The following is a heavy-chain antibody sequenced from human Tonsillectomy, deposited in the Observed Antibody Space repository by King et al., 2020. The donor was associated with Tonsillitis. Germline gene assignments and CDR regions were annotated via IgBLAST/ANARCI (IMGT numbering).Heavy chain of an antibody. CDR1: SHSIRSGFY. CDR2: IYHSGRT. Sequence: QLQESGPGLVKPSETLSLTCAVSSHSIRSGFYWGWIRQPPGKGLQWIGSIYHSGRTYYNPSLKSRVTISVDTSKNQFSLKLSSVSAADTAVYYCARMSEYNYGYTFDYWGQGPLVTVSS. D-gene: IGHD5-18*01. V-gene: IGHV4-38-2*01. CDR3: ARMSEYNYGYTFDY. J-gene: IGHJ4*02.